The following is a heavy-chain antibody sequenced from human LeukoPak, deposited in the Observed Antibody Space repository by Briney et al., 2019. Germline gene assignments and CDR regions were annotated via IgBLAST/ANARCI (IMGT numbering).Heavy chain of an antibody. J-gene: IGHJ4*02. CDR1: GYTFKNYD. V-gene: IGHV1-8*02. CDR3: ARATPGGLHGYSFDY. D-gene: IGHD5-24*01. Sequence: ASVKVSCKASGYTFKNYDINWVRQATGQGLEWMGWMNPNSGNTGFTQKFQDRVSMTRDTSINTAYMELTSLRSGDTAVYYCARATPGGLHGYSFDYWGQGTVVTVYS. CDR2: MNPNSGNT.